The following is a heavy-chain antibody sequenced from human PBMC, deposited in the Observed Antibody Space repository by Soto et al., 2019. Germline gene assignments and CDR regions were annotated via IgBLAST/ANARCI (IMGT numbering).Heavy chain of an antibody. CDR1: GGSISSYY. V-gene: IGHV4-59*01. D-gene: IGHD3-3*01. Sequence: PSETLSLTCTVSGGSISSYYWSWIRQPPGKGLEWIGYIYYSGSTNYNPSLKSRVTISVDTSKNQFSLKLSSVTAADTAVYYCATEGIFGGDPEPHWGQGTLVTVSS. CDR2: IYYSGST. J-gene: IGHJ4*02. CDR3: ATEGIFGGDPEPH.